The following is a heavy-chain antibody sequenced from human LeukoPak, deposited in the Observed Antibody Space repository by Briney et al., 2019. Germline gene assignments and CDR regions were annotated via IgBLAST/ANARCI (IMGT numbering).Heavy chain of an antibody. CDR2: IGSGNGGAT. J-gene: IGHJ4*02. CDR3: ARVRSGYYKDS. D-gene: IGHD3-3*01. Sequence: GGSLRLSCTASGFTFGDYVMSWVRQAPGKGLEWVSYIGSGNGGATYYADFVKGRFTISRDNAKNSLYLQMNSLRAEDTAVYYCARVRSGYYKDSWGQGTLVTVSS. V-gene: IGHV3-48*01. CDR1: GFTFGDYV.